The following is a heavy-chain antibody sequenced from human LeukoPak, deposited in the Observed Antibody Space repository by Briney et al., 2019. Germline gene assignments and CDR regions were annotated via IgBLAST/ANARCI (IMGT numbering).Heavy chain of an antibody. D-gene: IGHD3-22*01. Sequence: GGSLRLSCATSGFTFSTYNMNWVRQAPGKGLEWVSYISSSSSTIYYADSVKGRFTISRDNAKNSLYLQMNSLRAEDTAVYYCARALPYYDSSGYYSDYWGQGTLVTVSS. J-gene: IGHJ4*02. CDR2: ISSSSSTI. V-gene: IGHV3-48*04. CDR3: ARALPYYDSSGYYSDY. CDR1: GFTFSTYN.